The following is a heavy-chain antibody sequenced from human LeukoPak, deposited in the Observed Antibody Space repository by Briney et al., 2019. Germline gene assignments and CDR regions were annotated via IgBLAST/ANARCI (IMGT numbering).Heavy chain of an antibody. CDR3: ARVVSDSSGYNDAFDI. D-gene: IGHD3-22*01. J-gene: IGHJ3*02. CDR1: GFTFSDYY. V-gene: IGHV3-11*01. Sequence: GGSLRLSCAASGFTFSDYYMSWIRQAPGKGLEWVSYISSSGSTIYYADSVKGRFTISRDNAKNSLYLQMNSLRAEDTAVYYCARVVSDSSGYNDAFDIWGQGTMVTVSS. CDR2: ISSSGSTI.